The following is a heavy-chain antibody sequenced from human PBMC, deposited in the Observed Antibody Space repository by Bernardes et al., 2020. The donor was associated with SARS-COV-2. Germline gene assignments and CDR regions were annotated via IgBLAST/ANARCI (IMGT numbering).Heavy chain of an antibody. J-gene: IGHJ6*03. CDR3: ARDRRGIQLWLRHYYYYYMDV. CDR2: ISSSSSYI. V-gene: IGHV3-21*01. D-gene: IGHD5-18*01. CDR1: GFTFSSYS. Sequence: GGSLRLSCAASGFTFSSYSMNWVRQAPGKGLEWVSSISSSSSYIYYADSVKGRFTISRDNAKNSLYLQMNSLRAEDTAVYYCARDRRGIQLWLRHYYYYYMDVWGKGTTVTVSS.